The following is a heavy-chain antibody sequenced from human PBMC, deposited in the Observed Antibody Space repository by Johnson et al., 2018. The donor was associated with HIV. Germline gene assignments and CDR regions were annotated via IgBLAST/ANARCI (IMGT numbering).Heavy chain of an antibody. CDR2: SSWNSGSI. D-gene: IGHD2-15*01. J-gene: IGHJ3*02. Sequence: VQLVESGGGLVQPGRSLRLSCAASGFTFDDYAMHWVRQAPGKGLEWVSGSSWNSGSIGYADSVKGRFTISRENAKNSLYLQMNSLRAGDTAVYYCARAGYCSGGSCYSGVDAFDIWGQGTMVTVSS. CDR3: ARAGYCSGGSCYSGVDAFDI. V-gene: IGHV3-9*01. CDR1: GFTFDDYA.